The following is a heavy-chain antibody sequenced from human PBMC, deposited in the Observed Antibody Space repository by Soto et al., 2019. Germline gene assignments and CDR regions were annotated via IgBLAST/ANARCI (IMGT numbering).Heavy chain of an antibody. CDR2: IYPGDSGI. D-gene: IGHD3-9*01. J-gene: IGHJ4*02. Sequence: GESLKISCRGSGYRFSSYWIGWVRQMPGKGLEWMGIIYPGDSGIKKSPSFQGHVTISADRSINTAYLQWSSLKASDTAMYYCARALRYFDWYYFDYWGQGTLVTVSS. V-gene: IGHV5-51*01. CDR3: ARALRYFDWYYFDY. CDR1: GYRFSSYW.